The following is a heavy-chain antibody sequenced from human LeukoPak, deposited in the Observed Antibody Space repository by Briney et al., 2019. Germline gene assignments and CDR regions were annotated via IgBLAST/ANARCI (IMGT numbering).Heavy chain of an antibody. CDR1: GFTFSSYS. D-gene: IGHD1-26*01. J-gene: IGHJ3*02. Sequence: GPLRLSCAASGFTFSSYSMNWVRQAPGKGLEWVSSISSSSSYIYYADSVKGRFTISRDNAKNSLYLQMNSLRAEDTAVYYCARDPLRGSGSNAFDIWGQGTMVTVSS. CDR2: ISSSSSYI. V-gene: IGHV3-21*01. CDR3: ARDPLRGSGSNAFDI.